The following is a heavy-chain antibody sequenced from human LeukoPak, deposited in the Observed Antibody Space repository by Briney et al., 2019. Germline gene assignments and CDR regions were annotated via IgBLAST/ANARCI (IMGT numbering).Heavy chain of an antibody. J-gene: IGHJ6*02. CDR1: GGSFSGYY. CDR2: INHSGST. CDR3: ASSTIFGVVIMGNYYYGMDV. D-gene: IGHD3-3*01. Sequence: SETLSLTCAVYGGSFSGYYWSWIRQPPGKGLEWIGEINHSGSTNCNPSLKSRVTISVDTSKNQFSLKLSSVTAADTAVYYCASSTIFGVVIMGNYYYGMDVWGQGTTVTVSS. V-gene: IGHV4-34*01.